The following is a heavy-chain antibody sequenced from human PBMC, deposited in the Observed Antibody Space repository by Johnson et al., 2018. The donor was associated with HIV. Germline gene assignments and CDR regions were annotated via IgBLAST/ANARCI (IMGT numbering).Heavy chain of an antibody. CDR1: GFTVSSNY. J-gene: IGHJ3*02. D-gene: IGHD3-16*01. CDR2: SGSGGST. V-gene: IGHV3-66*03. CDR3: ARPLGPPLWHDAFDI. Sequence: MLLVESGGGLIQPGGSLRLSCAASGFTVSSNYMSWVRQAPGKGLEWVSAISGSGGSTYYADSVKGRFTISRDNSKNTLYLQMNSLRAEDTAVYYCARPLGPPLWHDAFDIWGQGTMVTVSS.